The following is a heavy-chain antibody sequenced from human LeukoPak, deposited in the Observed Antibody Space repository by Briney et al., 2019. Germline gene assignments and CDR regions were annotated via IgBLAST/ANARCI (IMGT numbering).Heavy chain of an antibody. V-gene: IGHV4-59*08. J-gene: IGHJ4*02. CDR2: IYYSGST. CDR3: GRHGYYFDY. D-gene: IGHD1-14*01. Sequence: SETLSLTCTVSGGSISSYYWSWIRQPPGKGLEWIGYIYYSGSTNYNPSLKSRVTISVDTSKNQFSLKLSSVTAADTAVYYCGRHGYYFDYWGQGTLVTVSS. CDR1: GGSISSYY.